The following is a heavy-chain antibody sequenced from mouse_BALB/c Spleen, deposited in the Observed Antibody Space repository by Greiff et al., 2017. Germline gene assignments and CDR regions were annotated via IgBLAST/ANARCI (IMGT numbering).Heavy chain of an antibody. CDR2: IWAGGST. Sequence: VKLQESGPGLVAPSQSLSITCTVSGFSLTSYGVHWVRQPPGKGLEWLGVIWAGGSTNYNSALMSRLSISKDNSKSQVFLKMNSLQTDDTAMYYCARGGDYGSSFAYWGQGTLVTVSA. V-gene: IGHV2-9*02. D-gene: IGHD1-1*01. CDR3: ARGGDYGSSFAY. CDR1: GFSLTSYG. J-gene: IGHJ3*01.